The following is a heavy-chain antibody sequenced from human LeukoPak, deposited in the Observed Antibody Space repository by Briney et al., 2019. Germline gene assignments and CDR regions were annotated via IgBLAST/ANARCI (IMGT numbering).Heavy chain of an antibody. J-gene: IGHJ2*01. D-gene: IGHD3-10*01. CDR3: ARDPSQVRGVTPYWYFDL. V-gene: IGHV4-59*01. Sequence: SETLSLTCTVSGGSISSYYWSWIRQPPGKGLEWIGYIYYSGSTNYNPSLKSRVTISVDTSKNQFSLKLSSVTAADTAVYYCARDPSQVRGVTPYWYFDLWGRGTLVIVSS. CDR2: IYYSGST. CDR1: GGSISSYY.